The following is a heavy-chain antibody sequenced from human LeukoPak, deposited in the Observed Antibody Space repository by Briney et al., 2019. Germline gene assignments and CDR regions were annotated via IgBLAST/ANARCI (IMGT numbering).Heavy chain of an antibody. D-gene: IGHD3-9*01. V-gene: IGHV4-30-4*01. J-gene: IGHJ4*02. Sequence: PSETLSLTCTVSGGSISSGDYYWSWIRQPPGKGLEWIGYIYYSGSTYYNPSLKSRVTISVDTSKNQFSLKLSSVTAADTAVYYCARGQYDILTGYYSPDYWGQGTLVTVSS. CDR1: GGSISSGDYY. CDR3: ARGQYDILTGYYSPDY. CDR2: IYYSGST.